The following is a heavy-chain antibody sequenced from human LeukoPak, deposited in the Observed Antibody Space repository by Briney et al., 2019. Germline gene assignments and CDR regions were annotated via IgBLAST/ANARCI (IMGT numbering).Heavy chain of an antibody. V-gene: IGHV4-59*01. D-gene: IGHD6-19*01. CDR1: GASISHYY. CDR3: AREEQSVGPYFDY. Sequence: PSETLSLTCTVSGASISHYYWSWIRQSPGKGLEWIGYVFYTGATSYNPSLQRRVTISIDTSKNQFSLHLYSVTAADTALYFCAREEQSVGPYFDYWGQGIRVTVSS. J-gene: IGHJ4*02. CDR2: VFYTGAT.